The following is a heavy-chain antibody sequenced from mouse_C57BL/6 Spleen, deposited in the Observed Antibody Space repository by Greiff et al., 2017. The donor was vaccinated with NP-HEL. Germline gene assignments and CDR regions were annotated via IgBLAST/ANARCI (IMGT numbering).Heavy chain of an antibody. V-gene: IGHV8-12*01. Sequence: QVTLKVSGPGILQPSQTLSLSCSSSGFSLSTSGMGVSWIRPPSGKGLVWLAHIYWDDDKRYNPSLMSRLTISKDTSRNQVFRKITSVDTADTATYYCARSRDDYDGGARDYWGQGTSVTVSS. CDR3: ARSRDDYDGGARDY. J-gene: IGHJ4*01. CDR2: IYWDDDK. CDR1: GFSLSTSGMG. D-gene: IGHD2-4*01.